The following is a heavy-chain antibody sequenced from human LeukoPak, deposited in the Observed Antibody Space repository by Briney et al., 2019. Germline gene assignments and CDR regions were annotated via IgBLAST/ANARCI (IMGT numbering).Heavy chain of an antibody. CDR1: GFTFSAYS. J-gene: IGHJ4*02. CDR3: ARGSCSTTNCPSFDY. CDR2: ISSSSTYI. V-gene: IGHV3-21*01. D-gene: IGHD2-2*01. Sequence: PEGSLRLSCAASGFTFSAYSMNWVRQAPGKGLEWVSSISSSSTYIYYADLVKGRFTISRDNAKNSLYLQMGSLRAEDSAVYYCARGSCSTTNCPSFDYWGQGTLVTVSS.